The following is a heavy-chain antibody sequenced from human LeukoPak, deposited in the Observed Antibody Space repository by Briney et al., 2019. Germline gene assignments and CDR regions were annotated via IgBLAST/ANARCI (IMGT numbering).Heavy chain of an antibody. J-gene: IGHJ4*02. D-gene: IGHD3-10*01. V-gene: IGHV4-31*03. CDR3: AREPNYYGSGSYWIGYFDY. CDR1: DGSISSGGYY. Sequence: SETLSLTCTVSDGSISSGGYYWSWIRQHPGKGLEWIGYIYYSGSTYYNPSLKSRVTISVDTSKNQFSLKLSSVTAADTAVYYCAREPNYYGSGSYWIGYFDYWGQGTLVTVSS. CDR2: IYYSGST.